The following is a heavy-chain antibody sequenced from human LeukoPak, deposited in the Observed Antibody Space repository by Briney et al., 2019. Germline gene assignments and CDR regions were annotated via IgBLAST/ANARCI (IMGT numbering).Heavy chain of an antibody. CDR2: IRYDGSNK. CDR3: ARVWLSGQLWLRGYNWFDP. D-gene: IGHD5-18*01. CDR1: GFTFSSYG. J-gene: IGHJ5*02. Sequence: SGGSLRLSCAASGFTFSSYGMHWVRQAPGKGLEWVAFIRYDGSNKYYADSVKGRFTISRDNSKNTLYLQMNSLRAEDTAVYYCARVWLSGQLWLRGYNWFDPWGQGTLVTVSS. V-gene: IGHV3-30*02.